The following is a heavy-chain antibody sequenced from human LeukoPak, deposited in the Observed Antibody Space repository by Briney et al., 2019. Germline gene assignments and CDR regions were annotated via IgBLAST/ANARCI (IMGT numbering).Heavy chain of an antibody. CDR2: IKQDGSEK. Sequence: GSLRLSCAASGFTFSSYWMSWVRQAPGKGLEWVANIKQDGSEKYYVDSVKGRFTISRDNAKNSLYLQMNSLRAEDTAVYYCARDYYDSSGYYEGDYWGQGTLVTVSS. CDR3: ARDYYDSSGYYEGDY. D-gene: IGHD3-22*01. V-gene: IGHV3-7*01. J-gene: IGHJ4*02. CDR1: GFTFSSYW.